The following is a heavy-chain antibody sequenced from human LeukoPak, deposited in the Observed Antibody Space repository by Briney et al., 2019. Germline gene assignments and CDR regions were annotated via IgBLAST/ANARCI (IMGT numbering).Heavy chain of an antibody. CDR2: IYYSGST. CDR1: GGSISSYS. CDR3: ARCRPGDGYNFDY. D-gene: IGHD5-24*01. V-gene: IGHV4-59*01. Sequence: SETLSLTCTVSGGSISSYSWTWIRQPPGKGLEWIGYIYYSGSTNYNPSLKSRVTLSVDTSKNQFSLKLSSVTAADTAVYYCARCRPGDGYNFDYWGQGTLVTVSS. J-gene: IGHJ4*02.